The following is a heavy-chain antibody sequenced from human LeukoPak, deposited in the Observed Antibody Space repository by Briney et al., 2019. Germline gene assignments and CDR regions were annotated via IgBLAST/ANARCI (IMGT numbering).Heavy chain of an antibody. D-gene: IGHD3-22*01. V-gene: IGHV4-59*01. CDR1: GGSISSYY. CDR3: ARVSGYHWFDP. J-gene: IGHJ5*02. CDR2: NYYSGST. Sequence: SEALSLTCTVSGGSISSYYWSWIRQPPGKGLEWIGYNYYSGSTNYNPSLKSRVTISVDTSKNQFSLKLSSVTAADTAVYYCARVSGYHWFDPWGQGTLVTVSS.